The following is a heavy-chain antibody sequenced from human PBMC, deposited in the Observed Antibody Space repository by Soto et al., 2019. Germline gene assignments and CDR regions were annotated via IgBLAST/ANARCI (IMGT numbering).Heavy chain of an antibody. Sequence: SETLSLTCAVYGGAFSGYFWNWIRQPPGKGLEWIGEINHSGSTNHNPSLKSRVIVSVDTSKNQFSLRLNSVTAADTAVYYCARRGDTVDYWGQETLVTVSS. CDR1: GGAFSGYF. CDR3: ARRGDTVDY. D-gene: IGHD3-10*01. V-gene: IGHV4-34*01. CDR2: INHSGST. J-gene: IGHJ4*02.